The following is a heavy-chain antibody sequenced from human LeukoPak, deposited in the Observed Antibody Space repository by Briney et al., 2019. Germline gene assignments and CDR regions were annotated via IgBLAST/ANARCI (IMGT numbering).Heavy chain of an antibody. Sequence: ASVKVSCKASGYTFSSYYVHWVRQAPGQGLEWMGMIIPSDGFTSYAQKFQGRVTMTRDMSTSTVYMELSSLRSDDTAVYYCARDNSVGETAWWFDPWGQGTLVTVSS. J-gene: IGHJ5*02. CDR3: ARDNSVGETAWWFDP. D-gene: IGHD1-26*01. V-gene: IGHV1-46*01. CDR1: GYTFSSYY. CDR2: IIPSDGFT.